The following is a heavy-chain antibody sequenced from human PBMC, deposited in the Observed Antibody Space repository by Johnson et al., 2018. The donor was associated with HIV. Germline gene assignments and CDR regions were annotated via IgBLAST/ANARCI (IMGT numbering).Heavy chain of an antibody. CDR1: GFTFSSYA. D-gene: IGHD7-27*01. V-gene: IGHV3-30-3*01. J-gene: IGHJ3*02. CDR3: ASRTGWDAFDI. CDR2: ISYAATNK. Sequence: QMLLVESGGGVVQPGRSLRLSCASSGFTFSSYAMHWVRQAPGKGLEWVAVISYAATNKYYADSVKGRFTISRDNSKNTLYLQMNSLRAEDTAVYYCASRTGWDAFDIWGQGTMVTVSS.